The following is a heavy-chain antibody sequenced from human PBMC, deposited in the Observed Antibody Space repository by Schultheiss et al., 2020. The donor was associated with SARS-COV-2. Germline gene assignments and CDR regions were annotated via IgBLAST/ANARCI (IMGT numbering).Heavy chain of an antibody. CDR2: VSYSGST. J-gene: IGHJ4*02. V-gene: IGHV4-59*12. Sequence: SQTLSLTCSVSGGSIRSYYWNWIRQPPGKGLEWIGYVSYSGSTNYNPSLKSRVTILVDTSKNQFSLKLTSVTAADTAVYYCARGGGSLTNWGQGTLVTVSS. CDR3: ARGGGSLTN. CDR1: GGSIRSYY. D-gene: IGHD3-16*01.